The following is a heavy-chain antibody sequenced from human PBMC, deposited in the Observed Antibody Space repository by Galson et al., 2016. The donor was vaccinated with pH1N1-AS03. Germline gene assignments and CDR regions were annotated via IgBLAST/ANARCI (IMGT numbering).Heavy chain of an antibody. V-gene: IGHV3-53*01. CDR1: GFTVSSGY. D-gene: IGHD6-13*01. J-gene: IGHJ4*02. Sequence: SLRLSCAATGFTVSSGYHMSWVRQAPGKGLEWVSVIHPGGDTYNADSVKGRFTISRDNSMDTLDPQMSSLRDEDTAVYYCVKEGLAAATFDDWGQGTLVIVSS. CDR3: VKEGLAAATFDD. CDR2: IHPGGDT.